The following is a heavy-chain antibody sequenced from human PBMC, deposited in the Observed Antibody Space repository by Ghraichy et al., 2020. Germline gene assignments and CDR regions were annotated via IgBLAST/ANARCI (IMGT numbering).Heavy chain of an antibody. CDR2: IYYSGST. J-gene: IGHJ4*02. CDR1: GGSISSSSYY. CDR3: ARHDFKQRQWLLTRKENYFDY. Sequence: SETLSLTCTVSGGSISSSSYYWGWIRQPPGKGLEWIGSIYYSGSTYYNPSLKSRVTISVDTSKNQFSLKLSSVTAADTAVYYCARHDFKQRQWLLTRKENYFDYWGQGTLVTVSS. D-gene: IGHD6-19*01. V-gene: IGHV4-39*07.